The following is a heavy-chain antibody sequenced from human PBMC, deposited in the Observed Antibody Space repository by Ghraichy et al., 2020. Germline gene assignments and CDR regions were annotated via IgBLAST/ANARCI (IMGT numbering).Heavy chain of an antibody. CDR1: GYTFTSYY. CDR3: ARGGFGAYYYYYGMDV. D-gene: IGHD3-16*01. V-gene: IGHV1-46*01. J-gene: IGHJ6*02. Sequence: ASVKVSCKASGYTFTSYYMHWVRQAPGQGLEWMGIINPSGGSTSYAQKFQGRVTMTRDTSTSTVYMELSSLRSEDTAVYYCARGGFGAYYYYYGMDVWGQGTTVTVSS. CDR2: INPSGGST.